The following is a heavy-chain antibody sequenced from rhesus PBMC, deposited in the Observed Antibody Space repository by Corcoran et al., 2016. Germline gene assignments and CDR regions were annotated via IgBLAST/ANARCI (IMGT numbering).Heavy chain of an antibody. Sequence: QVQLQESGPGLVKPSETLSLTCAVSGGSVSSSNWGSWLRQPPGKGLEWIGYISGSSGSTYYNPSLKSRVTISTYTSKNQFSLKMSSVTAEDTAVYYGARVIYGNSQEDYWGQGVLVTVSS. D-gene: IGHD4-35*01. CDR2: ISGSSGST. CDR3: ARVIYGNSQEDY. V-gene: IGHV4-65*01. CDR1: GGSVSSSNW. J-gene: IGHJ4*01.